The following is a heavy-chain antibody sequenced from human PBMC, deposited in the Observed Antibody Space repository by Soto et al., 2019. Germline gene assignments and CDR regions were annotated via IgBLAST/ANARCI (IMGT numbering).Heavy chain of an antibody. CDR2: ISAYNGNT. D-gene: IGHD3-10*01. CDR1: GYTFTSYG. J-gene: IGHJ4*02. CDR3: ARISFGGMVRGVISGPGVNDY. Sequence: ASVKVSCKASGYTFTSYGISWVRQAPGQGLEWMGWISAYNGNTNYAQKLQGRVTMTTDTSTSTAYMELRSLRSDDTAVYYCARISFGGMVRGVISGPGVNDYWGQGTLVTVSS. V-gene: IGHV1-18*01.